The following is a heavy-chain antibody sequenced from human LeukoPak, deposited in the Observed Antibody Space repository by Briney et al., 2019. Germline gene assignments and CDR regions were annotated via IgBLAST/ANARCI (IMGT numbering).Heavy chain of an antibody. J-gene: IGHJ4*02. D-gene: IGHD1-1*01. CDR3: ARGRSTAYDPTLDY. V-gene: IGHV1-2*02. CDR2: ISPNSGGT. CDR1: AYIFTDYY. Sequence: ASVKVSCKASAYIFTDYYIHWVRQAPGQGLEWMGWISPNSGGTHYAQKFQGRVTMTRDTSITTTYMDLRWLVSDDTAFYFCARGRSTAYDPTLDYWGQGTLVIVSS.